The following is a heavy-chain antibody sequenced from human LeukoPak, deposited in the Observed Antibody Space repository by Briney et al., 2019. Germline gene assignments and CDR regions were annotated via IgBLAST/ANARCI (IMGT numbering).Heavy chain of an antibody. J-gene: IGHJ4*02. D-gene: IGHD3-10*01. V-gene: IGHV4-61*01. Sequence: SETLSLTCTVSGGSVSSGSYYWSWIRQPPGKGLEWIGYIYYSGNTNYNPPLKSRVTISVDTSKNQFSLKLSSVTAADTAVYYCAREGLATMIRGVIPYWGQGTLVTVSS. CDR2: IYYSGNT. CDR1: GGSVSSGSYY. CDR3: AREGLATMIRGVIPY.